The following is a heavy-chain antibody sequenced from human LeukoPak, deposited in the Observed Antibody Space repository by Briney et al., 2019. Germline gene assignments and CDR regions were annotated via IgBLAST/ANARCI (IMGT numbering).Heavy chain of an antibody. J-gene: IGHJ4*02. CDR1: GFTFSNYD. CDR2: IGPAGDA. CDR3: ARGRAAAITYYFDS. D-gene: IGHD5-18*01. Sequence: GSLRLSCAASGFTFSNYDMHWVRQVTGKGLEWVAAIGPAGDAYYPGSVKGRFTISRENAKNSLYLHMNSLRAGDTAVYYCARGRAAAITYYFDSWGQGTLVTVSS. V-gene: IGHV3-13*01.